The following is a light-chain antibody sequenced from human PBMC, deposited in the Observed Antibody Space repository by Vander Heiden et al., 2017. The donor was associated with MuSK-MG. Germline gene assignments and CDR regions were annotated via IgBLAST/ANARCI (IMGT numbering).Light chain of an antibody. CDR3: QQTASTLQLT. Sequence: DRQMTQSPSSLAASVGDRVTITCRGSERIRSYLHRYQQQPGKAPQLLLYAASSLQRGVPSRFRGSGSGKDFTLTISSLQPEDFAPSYCQQTASTLQLTFGGGTKVEIK. J-gene: IGKJ4*01. CDR1: ERIRSY. V-gene: IGKV1-39*01. CDR2: AAS.